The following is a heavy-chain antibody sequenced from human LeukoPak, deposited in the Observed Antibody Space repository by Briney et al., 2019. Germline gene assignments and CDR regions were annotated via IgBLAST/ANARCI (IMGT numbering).Heavy chain of an antibody. CDR2: ISSSSSYI. D-gene: IGHD6-6*01. V-gene: IGHV3-21*01. J-gene: IGHJ5*02. CDR1: GFTFSSYS. CDR3: ARGIAARRFDP. Sequence: RAGGSLRLSCAASGFTFSSYSMNWVRQAPGKGLEWVSSISSSSSYIYYADSVKGRFTISRDTSKNSLYLQMNSLRAEDTAVYYCARGIAARRFDPWGQGTLVTVSS.